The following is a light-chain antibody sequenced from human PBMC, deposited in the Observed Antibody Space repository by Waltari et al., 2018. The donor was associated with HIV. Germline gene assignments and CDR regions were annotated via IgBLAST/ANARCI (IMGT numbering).Light chain of an antibody. CDR3: QQYGGSSFT. V-gene: IGKV3-20*01. J-gene: IGKJ3*01. CDR1: QSVSNNY. CDR2: GAS. Sequence: EIVLTQSTGTLSLSPGERDTLSCRASQSVSNNYLAWYQQKPGQAPRLLIDGASSRATGIPDRFSGSGSGTDFTLTISRLEPEDFAVYYCQQYGGSSFTFGPGTKVDIK.